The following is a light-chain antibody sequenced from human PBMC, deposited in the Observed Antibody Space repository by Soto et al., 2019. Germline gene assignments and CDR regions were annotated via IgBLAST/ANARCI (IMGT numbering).Light chain of an antibody. J-gene: IGKJ2*01. CDR2: HTS. CDR1: QSITSSY. Sequence: EIVLTQSPGTLSLSPGERATLSCRASQSITSSYLAWYQEKPRQAPRLLIYHTSTRATGIPDRFSGSGSGTDFTLIINRLEPEDFAVYYCQQYDTFPYTLGQGTKLEI. V-gene: IGKV3-20*01. CDR3: QQYDTFPYT.